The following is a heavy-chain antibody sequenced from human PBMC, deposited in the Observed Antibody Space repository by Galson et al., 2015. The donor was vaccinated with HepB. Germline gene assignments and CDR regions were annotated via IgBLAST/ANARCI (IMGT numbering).Heavy chain of an antibody. J-gene: IGHJ4*02. CDR2: ISGSGGST. CDR3: AKDLEPLYDSSGYYSH. D-gene: IGHD3-22*01. V-gene: IGHV3-23*01. CDR1: GFTFSSYA. Sequence: SLRLSCAASGFTFSSYAMSWVRQAPGKGLEWVSAISGSGGSTYYADSVKGRFTISRDNSKNTLYLQMNSLRAEDTAVYYCAKDLEPLYDSSGYYSHWGQGTLVTVSS.